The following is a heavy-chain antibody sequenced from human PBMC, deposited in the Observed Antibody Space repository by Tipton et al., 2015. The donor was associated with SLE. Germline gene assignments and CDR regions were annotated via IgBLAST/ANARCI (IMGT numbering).Heavy chain of an antibody. CDR3: ARAQYYDFWSGYYTGFPGHYYMDV. CDR2: ISSSGSTI. V-gene: IGHV3-48*04. D-gene: IGHD3-3*01. Sequence: SLRLSCAASGFTLSRHWMHWVRQAPGKGLEWVSYISSSGSTIYYADSVKGRFTISRDNAKNSLYLQMDSLRAEDTAVYYCARAQYYDFWSGYYTGFPGHYYMDVWGKGTTVTVSS. CDR1: GFTLSRHW. J-gene: IGHJ6*03.